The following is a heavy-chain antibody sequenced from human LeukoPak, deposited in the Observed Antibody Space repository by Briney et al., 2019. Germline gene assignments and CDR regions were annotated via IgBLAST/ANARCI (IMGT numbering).Heavy chain of an antibody. Sequence: SETLSLTCTVSGGSISSSSYYWGWIRQPPGKGLEWVATIYYDGSTYDNPSLKSRVTISVDTPKNQSSLKLSSVTAADTAVYYCARHYGRTAYFDYWGQGTLVTVSS. D-gene: IGHD3-16*01. CDR2: IYYDGST. CDR1: GGSISSSSYY. J-gene: IGHJ4*02. V-gene: IGHV4-39*01. CDR3: ARHYGRTAYFDY.